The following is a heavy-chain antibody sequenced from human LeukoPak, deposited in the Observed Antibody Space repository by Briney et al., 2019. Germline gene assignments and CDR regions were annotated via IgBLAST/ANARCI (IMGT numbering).Heavy chain of an antibody. CDR3: ARAGVIRYVAWLINYYMDV. J-gene: IGHJ6*03. D-gene: IGHD3-9*01. CDR1: GFTFTNHA. V-gene: IGHV3-64*01. Sequence: GGSLRLSCAASGFTFTNHAMQWVRQAPGKGLEYVSAISGNGGSTYYANSVKGRFTFSRDNSKNTVYLQMDSLRAEDMAVYYCARAGVIRYVAWLINYYMDVWGKGTTVTVSS. CDR2: ISGNGGST.